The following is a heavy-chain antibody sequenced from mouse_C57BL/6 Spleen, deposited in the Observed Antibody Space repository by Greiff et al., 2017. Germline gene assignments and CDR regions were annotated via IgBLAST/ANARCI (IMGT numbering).Heavy chain of an antibody. J-gene: IGHJ4*01. D-gene: IGHD1-1*02. CDR3: AREDSILVDYYAMDY. CDR2: IYPGSGST. V-gene: IGHV1-55*01. CDR1: GYTFTSYW. Sequence: QVQLKQPGAELVKPGASVKMSCKASGYTFTSYWITWVKQRPGQGLEWIGDIYPGSGSTNYNEKFKSKATLTVDTSSSTAYMQLSSLTSEDSAVYYCAREDSILVDYYAMDYWGQGTSVTVSS.